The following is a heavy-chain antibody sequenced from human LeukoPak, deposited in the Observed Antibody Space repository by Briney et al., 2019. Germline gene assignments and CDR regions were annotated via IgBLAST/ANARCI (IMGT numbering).Heavy chain of an antibody. D-gene: IGHD3-22*01. Sequence: GSLRLSCAASGFPFNAYWMTWVRQPPGKGLEWIGEINHSGSTNYNPSLKSRVTISVDTSKNQFSLKLSSVTAADTAIYYCARNYYDTTGEFATHWYFDLWGRGTLVTVSS. V-gene: IGHV4-34*01. CDR3: ARNYYDTTGEFATHWYFDL. J-gene: IGHJ2*01. CDR1: GFPFNAYW. CDR2: INHSGST.